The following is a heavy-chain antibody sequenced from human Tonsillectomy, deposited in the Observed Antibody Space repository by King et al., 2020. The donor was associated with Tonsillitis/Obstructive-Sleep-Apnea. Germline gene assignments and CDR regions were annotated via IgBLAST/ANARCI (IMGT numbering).Heavy chain of an antibody. J-gene: IGHJ4*02. CDR3: ATLIFWRTLGQGD. Sequence: VQLQQWGAGLLKPSETLSLTCAVYGGSFSGYYWSWIRQPPGKGLEWIGEINHSGSTNYNPSLKSRVTISVDTSKNQFSLKLSSVTAADTAVYYCATLIFWRTLGQGDWGQGPLVPVSS. CDR1: GGSFSGYY. V-gene: IGHV4-34*01. D-gene: IGHD3-9*01. CDR2: INHSGST.